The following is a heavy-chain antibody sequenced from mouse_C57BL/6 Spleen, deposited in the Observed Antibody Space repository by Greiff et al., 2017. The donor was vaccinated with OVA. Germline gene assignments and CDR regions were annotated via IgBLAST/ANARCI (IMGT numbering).Heavy chain of an antibody. D-gene: IGHD2-4*01. Sequence: DVQLVESGGGLVKPGGSLKLSCAASGFTFSSYTMSWVRQTPEKRLEWVATISGGGGNTYYPDSVKGRFTISRDNAKNTLYLQMSSLRSEDTALYYCARHVPYDYDEGSWFAYWGQGTLVTVSA. CDR1: GFTFSSYT. CDR2: ISGGGGNT. V-gene: IGHV5-9*01. CDR3: ARHVPYDYDEGSWFAY. J-gene: IGHJ3*01.